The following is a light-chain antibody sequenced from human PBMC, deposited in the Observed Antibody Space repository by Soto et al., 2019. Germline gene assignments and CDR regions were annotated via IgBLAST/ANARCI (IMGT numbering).Light chain of an antibody. V-gene: IGKV3-20*01. Sequence: EIVLTQSPATLSLSPGERATLSCRASQSVSSYLAWYQQKPGQAPRLLIYGASNRATGIQERFSGSGSGTDFTLTIRSLEPEDFAVYYCKQYGTSPITFGQGTRLEIK. J-gene: IGKJ5*01. CDR2: GAS. CDR1: QSVSSY. CDR3: KQYGTSPIT.